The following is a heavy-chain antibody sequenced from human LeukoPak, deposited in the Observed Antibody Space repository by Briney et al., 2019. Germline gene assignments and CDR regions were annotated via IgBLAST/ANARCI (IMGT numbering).Heavy chain of an antibody. J-gene: IGHJ4*02. CDR3: TTDGLDWLCGY. V-gene: IGHV3-15*01. Sequence: GGSLRLSCAASVFTFSNAWMSWVRQAPGKGLEWVSRIKSKTDGGTTDYAAPVRCTFTISRDDSKNTLYLQMNSLKTEDTAVYYCTTDGLDWLCGYWGQGTLVIVSS. D-gene: IGHD3-9*01. CDR1: VFTFSNAW. CDR2: IKSKTDGGTT.